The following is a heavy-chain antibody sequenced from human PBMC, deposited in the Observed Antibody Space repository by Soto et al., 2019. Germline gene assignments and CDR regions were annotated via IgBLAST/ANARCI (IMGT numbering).Heavy chain of an antibody. CDR3: ARQKGDYDFWSGYYKTHYYYYGMDV. CDR2: IYPGDSDT. CDR1: GYSFTIYW. V-gene: IGHV5-51*01. J-gene: IGHJ6*02. Sequence: PGESLKISCKGSGYSFTIYWIGWVRQMPGKGLEWMGIIYPGDSDTRYSPSFQGQVTISADKSISTAYLQWSSLKASDTAMYYCARQKGDYDFWSGYYKTHYYYYGMDVWGQGTTVTVSS. D-gene: IGHD3-3*01.